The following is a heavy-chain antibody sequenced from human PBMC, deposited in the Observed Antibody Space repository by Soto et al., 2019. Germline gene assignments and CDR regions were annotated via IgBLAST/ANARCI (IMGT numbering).Heavy chain of an antibody. Sequence: QVQLVESGGGVVQPGRSLSLSCAASGFTFSSYGMHWVRQAPGKGLEWVAVIWYDGSNKYYADSVKGRFTISRDNSKNTLYLQMNSLRAEDTAVYYCARDPRRQYYFDYWGQGTLVTVSS. J-gene: IGHJ4*02. CDR2: IWYDGSNK. V-gene: IGHV3-33*01. CDR3: ARDPRRQYYFDY. CDR1: GFTFSSYG.